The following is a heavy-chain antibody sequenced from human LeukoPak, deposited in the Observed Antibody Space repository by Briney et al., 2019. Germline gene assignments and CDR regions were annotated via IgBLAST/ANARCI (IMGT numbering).Heavy chain of an antibody. J-gene: IGHJ4*02. CDR3: AKGTTYSSGFDY. CDR2: ISWNSGSI. V-gene: IGHV3-9*01. Sequence: PGRSLRLSCAASGFTFDDYAMHWVRQAPGKGLEWVSGISWNSGSIGYADSVKGRFTISRDNAKNSLYLQMNSLRAEDTALYYCAKGTTYSSGFDYCGQGTLVTVSS. D-gene: IGHD6-19*01. CDR1: GFTFDDYA.